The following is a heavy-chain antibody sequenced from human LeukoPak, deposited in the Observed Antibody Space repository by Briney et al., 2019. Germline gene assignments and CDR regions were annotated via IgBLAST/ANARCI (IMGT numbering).Heavy chain of an antibody. J-gene: IGHJ4*02. CDR3: AREGVSGSYLEY. Sequence: ALRLSCAASGFTFSSYGMSWVRQAPGKGLEWVSAISGSGGSTYYADSVKGRFTISRDNSKNTLYLQMNSLRAEDTAVYYCAREGVSGSYLEYWGQGTLVTVSS. V-gene: IGHV3-23*01. CDR2: ISGSGGST. D-gene: IGHD1-26*01. CDR1: GFTFSSYG.